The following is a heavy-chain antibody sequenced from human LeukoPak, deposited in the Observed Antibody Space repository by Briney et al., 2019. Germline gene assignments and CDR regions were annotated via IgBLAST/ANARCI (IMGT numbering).Heavy chain of an antibody. J-gene: IGHJ4*02. D-gene: IGHD2-15*01. CDR3: TADVPTLLAQIDY. Sequence: GGSLRLSCGAPGHSLREAWMTWLRQTLRNGMEWVARIKSQSPGGKTEYAARVKGRFTISRNDSKHSLFLQMNSLKTEDTGMYYCTADVPTLLAQIDYWGQGTRVTVSS. CDR1: GHSLREAW. V-gene: IGHV3-15*01. CDR2: IKSQSPGGKT.